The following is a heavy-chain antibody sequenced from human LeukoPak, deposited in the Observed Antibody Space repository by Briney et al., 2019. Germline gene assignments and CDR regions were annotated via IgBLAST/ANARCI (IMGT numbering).Heavy chain of an antibody. V-gene: IGHV3-7*01. D-gene: IGHD3-22*01. CDR2: IKQDGSEK. CDR1: GFTFSSYW. Sequence: GGSLRLSCAASGFTFSSYWMSWVRQAPGKGLEWVASIKQDGSEKYYVDSVKGRFTISRDNAKNSLYLQMNSLRAEDTAVYYCARELGGYHLYYYYYYMDVWGKGTTVTISS. J-gene: IGHJ6*03. CDR3: ARELGGYHLYYYYYYMDV.